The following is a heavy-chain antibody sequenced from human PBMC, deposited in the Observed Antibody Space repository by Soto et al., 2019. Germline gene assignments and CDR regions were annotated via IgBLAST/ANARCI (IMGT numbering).Heavy chain of an antibody. CDR3: ARIGSSYNPFDY. D-gene: IGHD2-15*01. CDR1: GISFGSRA. CDR2: ITDNGGDT. Sequence: GGSLRLSCVASGISFGSRAVSWVRQAPGEGLEWVSSITDNGGDTKSADSVRGRFTISRDNSKNTLYLQMSSLRAEDSAVYFCARIGSSYNPFDYWGRGTLVTVSS. V-gene: IGHV3-23*01. J-gene: IGHJ4*02.